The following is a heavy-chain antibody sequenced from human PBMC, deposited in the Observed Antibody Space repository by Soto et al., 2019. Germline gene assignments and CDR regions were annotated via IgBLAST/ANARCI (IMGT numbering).Heavy chain of an antibody. D-gene: IGHD5-18*01. CDR3: AKERGSYGVYYYYGMDV. J-gene: IGHJ6*02. Sequence: LRLSCAASGFTFSSYAMSWVRQAPGKGLEWVSAISGSGGSTYYADSVKGRFTISRDNSKNTLYLQMNSLRAEDTAVYYCAKERGSYGVYYYYGMDVWGQGTTVTVSS. CDR1: GFTFSSYA. CDR2: ISGSGGST. V-gene: IGHV3-23*01.